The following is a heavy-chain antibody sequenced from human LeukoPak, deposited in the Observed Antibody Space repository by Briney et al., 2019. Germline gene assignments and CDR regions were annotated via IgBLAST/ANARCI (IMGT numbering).Heavy chain of an antibody. J-gene: IGHJ4*02. D-gene: IGHD3-16*01. CDR1: GFTLRSHS. CDR2: IDTSSSYM. V-gene: IGHV3-21*06. Sequence: PGGSLRLSCAASGFTLRSHSMHWVRQAPGKGLEWVAFIDTSSSYMAYADSVKGRFTISRDNGNNSLFLQMKSLRAEDMAVYYCARPWGSGFFDYWGQGTLVTVSS. CDR3: ARPWGSGFFDY.